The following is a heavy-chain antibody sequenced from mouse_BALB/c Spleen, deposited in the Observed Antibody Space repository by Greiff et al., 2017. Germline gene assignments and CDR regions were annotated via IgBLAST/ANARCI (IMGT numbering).Heavy chain of an antibody. CDR3: ARCEDSSGYLYAMDY. Sequence: VKLMESGAELVRPGVSVKISCKGSGYTFTDYAMHWVKQSHAKSLEWIGVISTYYGDASYNQKFKGKATMTVDKSSSTAYMELARLTSEDSAIYYCARCEDSSGYLYAMDYWGQGTSVTVSS. CDR2: ISTYYGDA. CDR1: GYTFTDYA. D-gene: IGHD3-2*01. V-gene: IGHV1S137*01. J-gene: IGHJ4*01.